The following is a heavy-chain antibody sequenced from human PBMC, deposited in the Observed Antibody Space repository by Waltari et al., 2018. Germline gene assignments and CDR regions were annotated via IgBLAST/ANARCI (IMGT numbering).Heavy chain of an antibody. J-gene: IGHJ3*02. D-gene: IGHD1-26*01. CDR3: AREVGATYAFDI. Sequence: QVQLQESGPGLVKPSETLSLTCTVSGGSISSSSSSWIRQPPGKGLEWIGYIYYSGSTNYNPSLKSRVTISVDTSKNQFSLKLSSVTAADTAVYYCAREVGATYAFDIWGQGTMVTVSS. CDR1: GGSISSSS. CDR2: IYYSGST. V-gene: IGHV4-59*01.